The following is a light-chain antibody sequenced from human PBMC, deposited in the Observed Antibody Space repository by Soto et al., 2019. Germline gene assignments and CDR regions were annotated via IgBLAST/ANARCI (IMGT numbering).Light chain of an antibody. Sequence: DIVMTQSPDSLAVSLGERATINCKPSQSVLYSSNNKNYLAWYQQKPGQPPKLLIYWASTRESGVPDRFSGSGSGTDFTLTISSLQAEDVAVYYCQQYYSTPITVGQGTRLEIK. V-gene: IGKV4-1*01. J-gene: IGKJ5*01. CDR1: QSVLYSSNNKNY. CDR2: WAS. CDR3: QQYYSTPIT.